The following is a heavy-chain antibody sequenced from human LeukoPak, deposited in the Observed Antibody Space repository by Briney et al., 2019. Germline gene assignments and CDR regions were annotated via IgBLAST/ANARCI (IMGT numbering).Heavy chain of an antibody. V-gene: IGHV4-61*02. D-gene: IGHD5-18*01. J-gene: IGHJ4*02. CDR3: ARDRYIYGYGFDY. Sequence: SQTLSLTCTVSGGSISSGSYYWSCIRQPAGKGLEWIGRIYTSGNTNYNPSLKRRITISVDTSKNQFSLKLSSVTAADTAVYFCARDRYIYGYGFDYWGQGTLVTVSS. CDR2: IYTSGNT. CDR1: GGSISSGSYY.